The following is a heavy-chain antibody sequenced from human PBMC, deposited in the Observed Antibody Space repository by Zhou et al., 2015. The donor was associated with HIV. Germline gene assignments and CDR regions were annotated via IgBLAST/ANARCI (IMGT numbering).Heavy chain of an antibody. CDR3: ASSGSYELGWFDP. CDR2: IIPILGIA. J-gene: IGHJ5*02. CDR1: GGTFSSYT. Sequence: QVQLVQSGAEVKKPGSSVKVSCKASGGTFSSYTISWVRQAPGQGLEWMGRIIPILGIANYAQKFQGRVTITADKSTSTAYMELSSLRSEDTAVYYCASSGSYELGWFDPWGQGTLVTVSS. V-gene: IGHV1-69*02. D-gene: IGHD1-26*01.